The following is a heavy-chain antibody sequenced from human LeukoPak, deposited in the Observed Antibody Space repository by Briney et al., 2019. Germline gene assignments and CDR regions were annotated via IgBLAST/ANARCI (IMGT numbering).Heavy chain of an antibody. V-gene: IGHV3-43*01. CDR3: AKGIGYYYGMDV. Sequence: PGGSLRLSCAASGFTFDDYTMHWVRQAPGKGLEWVSLISWDGGSTYYADSVKGRFTISRDNSKNSLYLQMNSLRTEGTALYYCAKGIGYYYGMDVWGQGTTVTVSS. CDR2: ISWDGGST. J-gene: IGHJ6*02. D-gene: IGHD2-15*01. CDR1: GFTFDDYT.